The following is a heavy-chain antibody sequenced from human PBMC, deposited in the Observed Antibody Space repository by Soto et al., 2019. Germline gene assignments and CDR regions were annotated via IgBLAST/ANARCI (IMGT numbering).Heavy chain of an antibody. D-gene: IGHD5-18*01. CDR2: VIPKLGSA. V-gene: IGHV1-69*13. CDR3: ARDRRIQLWTDYYYYGMDV. J-gene: IGHJ6*02. Sequence: ASVKVSCKASGGGNLRDYRTTWVRRAPGQGLEWMGGVIPKLGSANYAQKFQGRVTITADESTNSVFMELRSLRSDDTAVYYCARDRRIQLWTDYYYYGMDVWGQGTTVTVSS. CDR1: GGGNLRDYR.